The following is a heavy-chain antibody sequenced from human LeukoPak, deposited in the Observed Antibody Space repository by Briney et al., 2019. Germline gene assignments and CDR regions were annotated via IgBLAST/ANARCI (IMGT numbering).Heavy chain of an antibody. Sequence: SETLSLTFTVSGYSINGNYWTWIRQPPGKGPEWIGYIYYSGSTNYNASLKSRVTISVDTSKNQFSLKLSSVTAADTAVYYCARLGDGDNLRYFDYWGQGTLVTVSS. V-gene: IGHV4-59*08. CDR1: GYSINGNY. J-gene: IGHJ4*02. D-gene: IGHD5-24*01. CDR3: ARLGDGDNLRYFDY. CDR2: IYYSGST.